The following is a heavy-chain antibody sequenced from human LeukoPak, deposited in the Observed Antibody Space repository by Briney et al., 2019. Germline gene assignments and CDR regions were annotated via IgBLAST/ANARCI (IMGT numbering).Heavy chain of an antibody. CDR1: GGTFSSYA. CDR3: ARAPDWEMATIEYFQH. D-gene: IGHD5-24*01. Sequence: ASVKVSCKASGGTFSSYAISWVRQAPGQGLEWMGGIIPIFGTANYAQKFQGRVTITADESTSTAYMELSSLRSEDTAVYYCARAPDWEMATIEYFQHWGQGTLVTVSS. CDR2: IIPIFGTA. J-gene: IGHJ1*01. V-gene: IGHV1-69*13.